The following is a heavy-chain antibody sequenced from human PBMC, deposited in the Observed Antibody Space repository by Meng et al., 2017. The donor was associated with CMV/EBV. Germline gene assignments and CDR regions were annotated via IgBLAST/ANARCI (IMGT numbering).Heavy chain of an antibody. CDR3: ARDPSGYSYGFLDY. V-gene: IGHV3-21*01. CDR2: ISSSSSYI. D-gene: IGHD5-18*01. Sequence: SGFTFSSYSMNRVSQAPGKGLEWVSSISSSSSYIYYADSVKGRFTISRDNAKNSLYLQMNSLRAEDTAVYYCARDPSGYSYGFLDYWGQGTLVTVSS. CDR1: GFTFSSYS. J-gene: IGHJ4*02.